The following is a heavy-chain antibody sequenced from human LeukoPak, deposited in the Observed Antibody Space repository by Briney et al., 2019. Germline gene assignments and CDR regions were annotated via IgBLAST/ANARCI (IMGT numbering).Heavy chain of an antibody. J-gene: IGHJ4*02. CDR1: GFTFSSYG. D-gene: IGHD4-17*01. Sequence: PGGSLRLSCAASGFTFSSYGMHWVRQAPGKGLEWVAFIRYDGSNKYYADSVKGRFTISRDNSKNTLYLQMNSLRAEDTAVYYCARSLDPWTTTNPGYWGQGTLVTVSS. V-gene: IGHV3-30*02. CDR3: ARSLDPWTTTNPGY. CDR2: IRYDGSNK.